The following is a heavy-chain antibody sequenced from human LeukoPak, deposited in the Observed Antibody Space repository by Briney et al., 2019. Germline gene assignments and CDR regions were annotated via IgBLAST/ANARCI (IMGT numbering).Heavy chain of an antibody. D-gene: IGHD5-18*01. Sequence: SETLSLTCAVYGGSFSGYYWSWIRQPPGKGLEWLWSIYHSGSTYYNPSLQSRVTISVDTSNDQFSLKLSPVTAADPAVDYRARGYSYGYSSYWGQGTLVTVSS. CDR2: IYHSGST. CDR1: GGSFSGYY. J-gene: IGHJ4*02. V-gene: IGHV4-34*01. CDR3: ARGYSYGYSSY.